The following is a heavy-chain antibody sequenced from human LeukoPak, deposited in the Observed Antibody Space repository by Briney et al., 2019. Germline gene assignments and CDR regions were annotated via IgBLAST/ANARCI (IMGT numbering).Heavy chain of an antibody. D-gene: IGHD2-15*01. CDR1: GFTFSSYG. V-gene: IGHV3-30*18. CDR2: ISYDGSNK. J-gene: IGHJ5*02. CDR3: AKDRAPGLTRLPNWFDP. Sequence: PGRSLRLSCAAFGFTFSSYGMHWVRQAPGKGLEWVAVISYDGSNKYYADSVKGRFTISRDNSKNTLYLQMNSLRAEDTAVYYCAKDRAPGLTRLPNWFDPWGQGTLVTVSS.